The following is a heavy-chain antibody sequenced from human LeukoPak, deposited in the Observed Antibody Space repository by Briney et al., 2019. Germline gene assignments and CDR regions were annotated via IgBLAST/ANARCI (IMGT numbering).Heavy chain of an antibody. V-gene: IGHV4-34*01. CDR3: ARPTRGYSYGHRSYFDY. D-gene: IGHD5-18*01. Sequence: PSETLSLTCAVYGGSFSGYYWSWLRQPPGKGLEWIGEINHSGSTNYNPSLKSRVTISVDTSKNQFSLKLSSVTAADTAVYYCARPTRGYSYGHRSYFDYWGQGTLVTVSS. CDR2: INHSGST. J-gene: IGHJ4*02. CDR1: GGSFSGYY.